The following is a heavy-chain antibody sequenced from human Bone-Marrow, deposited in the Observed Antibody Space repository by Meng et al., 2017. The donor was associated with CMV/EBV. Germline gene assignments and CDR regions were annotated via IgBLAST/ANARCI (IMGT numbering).Heavy chain of an antibody. CDR1: GGSFSGYY. J-gene: IGHJ4*02. V-gene: IGHV4-34*01. D-gene: IGHD3-3*02. Sequence: GSLRLSCAVYGGSFSGYYWSWIRQPPGKGLEWIGSIYYSGSTYYNPSLKSRVTISIDTSKNRFSLRLKSVTAADTAVYYCAKELGPLAPIDYWGQGRLVTVSS. CDR3: AKELGPLAPIDY. CDR2: IYYSGST.